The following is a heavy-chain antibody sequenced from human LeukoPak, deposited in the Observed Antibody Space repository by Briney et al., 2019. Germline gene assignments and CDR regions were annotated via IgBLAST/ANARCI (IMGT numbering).Heavy chain of an antibody. J-gene: IGHJ4*02. CDR1: GYSFIDYF. Sequence: GASVKVSCKASGYSFIDYFIHWVRQAPGQGLEWMGRINPNSVGAEFTQEFQGRVTMTRDTSISTTYMELSRLTSDDTALYYCARDLSSTSNWEFDYWGQGTLVTVS. CDR2: INPNSVGA. CDR3: ARDLSSTSNWEFDY. V-gene: IGHV1-2*06. D-gene: IGHD7-27*01.